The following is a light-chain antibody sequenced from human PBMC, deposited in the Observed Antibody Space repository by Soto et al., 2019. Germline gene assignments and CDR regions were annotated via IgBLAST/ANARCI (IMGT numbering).Light chain of an antibody. CDR2: EGS. CDR1: SSDVGGYNL. J-gene: IGLJ2*01. CDR3: CSYAGTRTFVV. V-gene: IGLV2-23*03. Sequence: QSALTQPASVSGSPGQSITISCTGTSSDVGGYNLVSWYQHHPGKAPKLMIYEGSYRRSGVSNRFSGSKSGNTASLTISGLQAEDEADYYCCSYAGTRTFVVFGGGTKLTVL.